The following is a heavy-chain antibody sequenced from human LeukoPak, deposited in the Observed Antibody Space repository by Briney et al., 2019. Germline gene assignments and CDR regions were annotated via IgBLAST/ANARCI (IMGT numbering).Heavy chain of an antibody. CDR2: INHSGST. Sequence: SETLSLTCAVYGGSFSGYYWSWIRQPPGKGLEWIGEINHSGSTNYNPSLKSRVTITVDTSKNQFSLKLMSGTAAETAVYYCARGGPKYYNGSGSYWWPRTFDYWGQGTLVTVSS. CDR3: ARGGPKYYNGSGSYWWPRTFDY. CDR1: GGSFSGYY. D-gene: IGHD3-10*01. V-gene: IGHV4-34*01. J-gene: IGHJ4*02.